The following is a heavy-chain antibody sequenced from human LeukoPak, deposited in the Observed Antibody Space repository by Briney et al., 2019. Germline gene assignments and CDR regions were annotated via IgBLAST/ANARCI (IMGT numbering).Heavy chain of an antibody. D-gene: IGHD6-13*01. CDR3: ARGGYSSSWYVSGTELKFDP. CDR1: VYTFTSYD. CDR2: MNPNSGNT. V-gene: IGHV1-8*01. Sequence: ASVKVSRKSSVYTFTSYDINSVRQATGQGLEWMGWMNPNSGNTGYAQKFWGRVTMTRNTSISTAYICLSSLRSADTAVYYCARGGYSSSWYVSGTELKFDPWGQGTLVTVSS. J-gene: IGHJ5*02.